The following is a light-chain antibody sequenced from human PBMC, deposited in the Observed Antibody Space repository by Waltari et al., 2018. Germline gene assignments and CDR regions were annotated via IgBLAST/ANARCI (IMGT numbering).Light chain of an antibody. Sequence: ELVLTQSPGTLSLSPGERATLSCWASRSVSRALVWYQQKPGQAPRLLISGAATRAPGIPDSISGSGSGTDFSLTINRLEPEDFAVYYCQHYVRLPATFGQGTKVEI. J-gene: IGKJ1*01. CDR2: GAA. V-gene: IGKV3-20*01. CDR3: QHYVRLPAT. CDR1: RSVSRA.